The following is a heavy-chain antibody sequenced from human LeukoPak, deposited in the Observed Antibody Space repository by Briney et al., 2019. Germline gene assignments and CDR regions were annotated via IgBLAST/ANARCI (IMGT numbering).Heavy chain of an antibody. CDR2: ISHSGST. CDR1: GGSFSGYY. J-gene: IGHJ5*02. V-gene: IGHV4-34*01. D-gene: IGHD2-2*01. Sequence: SETLSLTCAVYGGSFSGYYWSWIRQPPGKGLEWIGEISHSGSTNYNPSLKSRVTISVDTSKNQFSLKLSSVTAADTAVYYCARAPCSSTSCYSIWFDPWGQGTLVTVSS. CDR3: ARAPCSSTSCYSIWFDP.